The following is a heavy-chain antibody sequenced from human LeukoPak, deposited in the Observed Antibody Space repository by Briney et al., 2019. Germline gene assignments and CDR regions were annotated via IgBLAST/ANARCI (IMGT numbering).Heavy chain of an antibody. CDR1: VGSVSSGSYY. J-gene: IGHJ6*02. V-gene: IGHV4-61*01. CDR2: IYYSGST. CDR3: ARDISKETDDYYYYGMDV. D-gene: IGHD1-14*01. Sequence: SEILSLTCTVSVGSVSSGSYYWSWIRQPPGKGLEWIGYIYYSGSTNSNPSLKSRVTISVDTSKNQFSLKLSSVTAADTAVYYCARDISKETDDYYYYGMDVWGQGTTVTVSS.